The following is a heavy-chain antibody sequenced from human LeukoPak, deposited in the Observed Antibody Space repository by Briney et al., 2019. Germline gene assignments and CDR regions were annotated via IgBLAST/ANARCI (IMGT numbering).Heavy chain of an antibody. CDR2: IHYTAST. Sequence: SETLSLTCTVSGDSMNSRSRSSYWGWIRQPPGEGLEWIGNIHYTASTQYNPSLKSRVTISVDTSKNQFSLNLTSVTAADTAIYYCARVANWNLMEKLYFYYYMDVWGKGTTVTVSS. CDR1: GDSMNSRSRSSY. D-gene: IGHD1-7*01. V-gene: IGHV4-39*07. CDR3: ARVANWNLMEKLYFYYYMDV. J-gene: IGHJ6*03.